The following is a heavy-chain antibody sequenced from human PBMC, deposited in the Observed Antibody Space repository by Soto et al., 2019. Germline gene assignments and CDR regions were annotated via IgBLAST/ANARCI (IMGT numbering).Heavy chain of an antibody. CDR3: AKDRSSSLDGMDV. J-gene: IGHJ6*02. CDR1: GFKFTIYG. D-gene: IGHD6-19*01. CDR2: VWYDGSNK. Sequence: QVQLVESGGGVVQPGRSLRLSCAASGFKFTIYGMHWVRQAPGKGLGWVAVVWYDGSNKYYADSVKGRFTISRDNSKNTLYLQVNSLRAEDTAVYYCAKDRSSSLDGMDVWGQGTTVTVSS. V-gene: IGHV3-33*06.